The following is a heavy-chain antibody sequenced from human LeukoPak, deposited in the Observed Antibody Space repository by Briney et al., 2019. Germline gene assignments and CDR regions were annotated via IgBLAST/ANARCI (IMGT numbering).Heavy chain of an antibody. CDR3: AKDASSSWYLYYGLDV. CDR1: GFTVSSNY. D-gene: IGHD6-13*01. Sequence: GGSLRLSCAASGFTVSSNYMSWVRQAPGKGLEWVSALSGGGDNTYYAASVKGRFTISRDNSKDTLFLHMNSLRADDTAVYYCAKDASSSWYLYYGLDVWGQGTTVTVSS. J-gene: IGHJ6*02. CDR2: LSGGGDNT. V-gene: IGHV3-23*01.